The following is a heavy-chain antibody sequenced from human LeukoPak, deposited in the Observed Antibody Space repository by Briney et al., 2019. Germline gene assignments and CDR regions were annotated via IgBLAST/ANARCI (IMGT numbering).Heavy chain of an antibody. D-gene: IGHD2-21*02. J-gene: IGHJ5*02. CDR3: ARDRTYCGGDCYWNWFDP. V-gene: IGHV4-4*07. Sequence: SETLSLTCTVSGGSISSYYWSWIRQPAGKGLEWIGRIYTSGSTNYNPSLKSRVTMSVDTSKNQFSLKLSSVTAADTAVYYCARDRTYCGGDCYWNWFDPWGQGTLVTVYS. CDR1: GGSISSYY. CDR2: IYTSGST.